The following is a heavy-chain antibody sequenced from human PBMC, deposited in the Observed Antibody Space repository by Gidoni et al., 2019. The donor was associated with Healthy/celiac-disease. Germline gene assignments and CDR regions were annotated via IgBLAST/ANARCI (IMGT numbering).Heavy chain of an antibody. CDR2: IIPIFGTA. Sequence: QVQLVQSGAEVKKPGSSVKVSCKASGGTFSSYAISWVRQAPGQGLEWMGGIIPIFGTANYAQKFQGRVTITADESTSTAYMELSSLRSEDTAVYYCARGRGGGPIRFLEWLIAYWGQGTLVTVSS. D-gene: IGHD3-3*01. J-gene: IGHJ4*02. CDR1: GGTFSSYA. V-gene: IGHV1-69*01. CDR3: ARGRGGGPIRFLEWLIAY.